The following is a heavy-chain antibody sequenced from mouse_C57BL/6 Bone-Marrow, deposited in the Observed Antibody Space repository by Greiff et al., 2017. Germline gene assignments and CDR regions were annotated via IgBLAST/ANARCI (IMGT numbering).Heavy chain of an antibody. CDR1: GFTFSDYY. V-gene: IGHV5-16*01. CDR2: INYDGSST. D-gene: IGHD4-1*01. CDR3: ARDPNWEEGFYAMDY. J-gene: IGHJ4*01. Sequence: EVQLVESEGGLVQPGSSMKLSCTASGFTFSDYYMAWVRQVPEKGLEWVANINYDGSSTYYLDSLKSRFIISRDNAKNILYLQMSSLKSEDTATYYCARDPNWEEGFYAMDYWGQGTSVTVSS.